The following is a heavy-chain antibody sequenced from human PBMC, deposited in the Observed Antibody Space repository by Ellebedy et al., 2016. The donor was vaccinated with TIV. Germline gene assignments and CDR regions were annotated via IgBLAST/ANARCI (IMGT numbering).Heavy chain of an antibody. CDR1: GFTFTSSA. Sequence: ASVKVSCKASGFTFTSSAVQWVRQARGQRLEWIGWIVVGSGNTNYAQKFQERVTITRDMSTSTAYMELSSLRSEDTAVCYCAADAYCGGDCYEGPNYYYGMDVWGQGTTVTVSS. D-gene: IGHD2-21*02. V-gene: IGHV1-58*01. J-gene: IGHJ6*02. CDR2: IVVGSGNT. CDR3: AADAYCGGDCYEGPNYYYGMDV.